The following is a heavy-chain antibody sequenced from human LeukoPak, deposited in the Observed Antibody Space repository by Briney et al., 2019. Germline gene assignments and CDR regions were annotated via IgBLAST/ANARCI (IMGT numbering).Heavy chain of an antibody. CDR2: ISGRGDKT. J-gene: IGHJ4*02. D-gene: IGHD1-26*01. Sequence: PGGSLRLSCAASGFTFRNYAMSWVRQAPGKGLEGVSVISGRGDKTYYAGSAKGRFTICRDNSKNTLYLQMNSLRDVDTAIYYCAKGIQWELPLEYWGQGTLVTVSS. CDR3: AKGIQWELPLEY. CDR1: GFTFRNYA. V-gene: IGHV3-23*01.